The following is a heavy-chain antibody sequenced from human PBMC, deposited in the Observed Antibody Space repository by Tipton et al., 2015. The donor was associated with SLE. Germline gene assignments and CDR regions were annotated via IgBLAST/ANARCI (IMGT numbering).Heavy chain of an antibody. J-gene: IGHJ4*02. D-gene: IGHD1-14*01. CDR2: VYHSGST. CDR1: GGSINDYY. CDR3: ARYFLPYQYKFDW. Sequence: GLVKPSETLSLTCTVSGGSINDYYWSWIRQPPGKGLEWIGSVYHSGSTYYNPSLKSRGTVSIDTSKNQFSLKLNSVTAADTAVYYCARYFLPYQYKFDWWGQRTLVTVSS. V-gene: IGHV4-38-2*02.